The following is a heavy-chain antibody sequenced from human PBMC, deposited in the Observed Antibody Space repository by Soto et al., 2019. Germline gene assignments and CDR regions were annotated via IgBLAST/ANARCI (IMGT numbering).Heavy chain of an antibody. CDR2: MYYSGST. CDR1: GDSISSSY. V-gene: IGHV4-59*01. Sequence: QVQLQESGPGLVKPSETLSLTCTISGDSISSSYWNWIPQPPGKGLEWIGYMYYSGSTNYNPSLKSRVSISVDTSRNQFSLKLTSVTAADTAVYYCASQDHSRSSSGWFDPWGQGTLVAVSS. D-gene: IGHD6-6*01. CDR3: ASQDHSRSSSGWFDP. J-gene: IGHJ5*02.